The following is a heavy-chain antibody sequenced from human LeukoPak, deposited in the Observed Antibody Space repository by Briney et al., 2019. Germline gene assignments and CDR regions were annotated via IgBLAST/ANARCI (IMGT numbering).Heavy chain of an antibody. CDR1: GGSFSASY. CDR3: ARGSVAAADY. CDR2: INHSGST. V-gene: IGHV4-34*01. J-gene: IGHJ4*02. D-gene: IGHD6-25*01. Sequence: SETLSLTCAVYGGSFSASYWSWIRQPPGKGLEWIGEINHSGSTNYNPSLKSRVTISVDTSKNQFSLKLSSVTAADTAVYYCARGSVAAADYWGQGTLVTVSS.